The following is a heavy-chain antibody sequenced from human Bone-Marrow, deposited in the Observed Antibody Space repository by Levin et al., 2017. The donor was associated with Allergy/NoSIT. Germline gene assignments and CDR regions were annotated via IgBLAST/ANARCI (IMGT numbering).Heavy chain of an antibody. J-gene: IGHJ4*02. CDR3: AGSLNRGVIPSLNFDY. V-gene: IGHV4-31*03. Sequence: SQTLSLTCTVSGASIRSGGYYWSWIRQHPGKGLEWIGFIYYSGGTRYNPSLLSRVSVSLDTSKNQFFLKLPSVTAADTAVYYCAGSLNRGVIPSLNFDYWGQGTLVTVSS. D-gene: IGHD3-10*01. CDR2: IYYSGGT. CDR1: GASIRSGGYY.